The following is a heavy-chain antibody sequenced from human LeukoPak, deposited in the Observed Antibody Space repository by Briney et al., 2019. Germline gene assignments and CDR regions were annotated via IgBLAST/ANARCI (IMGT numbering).Heavy chain of an antibody. Sequence: GGSLRLSCAASGFTFSSYSMNWVRQAPWKGLEWVSAISSSSSYIYYADSVKGRFTISRDNAKNSLYLQMNSLRAEDTAVYYCARVYDFWSGPFGFDPWGQGTLVTVSS. CDR3: ARVYDFWSGPFGFDP. V-gene: IGHV3-21*01. CDR1: GFTFSSYS. CDR2: ISSSSSYI. D-gene: IGHD3-3*01. J-gene: IGHJ5*02.